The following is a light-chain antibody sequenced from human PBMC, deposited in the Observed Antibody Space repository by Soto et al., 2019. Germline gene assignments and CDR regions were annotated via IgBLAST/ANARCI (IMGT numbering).Light chain of an antibody. V-gene: IGKV3-11*01. J-gene: IGKJ5*01. CDR1: QSVSSN. CDR3: QQRSNWPIN. CDR2: GAS. Sequence: ENVLTHSPGTLSFSPVERATLSFRASQSVSSNLAWYQQKPGQAPRLLIYGASTRATGIPARFSGSGSGTDFTLTISSLEPEDFALYYCQQRSNWPINFGQGTRLEIK.